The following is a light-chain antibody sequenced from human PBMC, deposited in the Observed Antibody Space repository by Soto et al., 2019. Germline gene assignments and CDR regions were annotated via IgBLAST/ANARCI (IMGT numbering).Light chain of an antibody. V-gene: IGLV2-14*01. CDR3: SSYTSSSTPV. CDR2: DVS. Sequence: SVLTQPAPLSGAPGPSVTISRPGTISDVGAYNYVSWYQQHPGKAPKLMIYDVSNRPSGVSNRFSGSKSGNTASLTISGLQAEDEADYYCSSYTSSSTPVFGTGTKVTVL. J-gene: IGLJ1*01. CDR1: ISDVGAYNY.